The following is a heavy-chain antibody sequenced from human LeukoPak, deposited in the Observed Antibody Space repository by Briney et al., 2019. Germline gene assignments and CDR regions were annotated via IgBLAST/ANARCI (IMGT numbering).Heavy chain of an antibody. Sequence: PGGSLRLSCSASGFAFRSYGMHWFRQAPGKGLEWVAVIWFDGSNKYYADSVKGRFTISRDNSKNTLYLQMNSLRAEHTAVYYCARELSGYSGYDPFDYWGQGTLVTVSS. CDR2: IWFDGSNK. V-gene: IGHV3-30*19. J-gene: IGHJ4*02. D-gene: IGHD5-12*01. CDR3: ARELSGYSGYDPFDY. CDR1: GFAFRSYG.